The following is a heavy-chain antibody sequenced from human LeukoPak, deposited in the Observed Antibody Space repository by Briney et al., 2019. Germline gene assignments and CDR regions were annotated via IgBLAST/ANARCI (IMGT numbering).Heavy chain of an antibody. V-gene: IGHV3-9*01. CDR3: ARDYYSSSGWSPNWFDP. CDR2: ISWNSGSI. D-gene: IGHD6-19*01. J-gene: IGHJ5*02. CDR1: GFTFDDYA. Sequence: GGSLRLSCAASGFTFDDYAMHWVRQGPGRGLEWVSSISWNSGSIGYADSVKGRFTISRDNAKNSLYLQMNSLRAEDTAVYYCARDYYSSSGWSPNWFDPWGQGTLVTVSS.